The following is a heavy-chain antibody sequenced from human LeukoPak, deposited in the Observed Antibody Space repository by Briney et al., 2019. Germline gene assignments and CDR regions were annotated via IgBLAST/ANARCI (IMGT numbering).Heavy chain of an antibody. CDR1: VFTFSSYA. CDR3: ARVPGKSSYYGMDV. Sequence: GGSLRLSCAASVFTFSSYAMHWVRGAPGKGLEGVTVITYDGSNKYYADSVKGRFTISRDNSKNTLYLQMISLRAEDTAVYYCARVPGKSSYYGMDVWGQGTTVTVSS. CDR2: ITYDGSNK. V-gene: IGHV3-30-3*01. J-gene: IGHJ6*02.